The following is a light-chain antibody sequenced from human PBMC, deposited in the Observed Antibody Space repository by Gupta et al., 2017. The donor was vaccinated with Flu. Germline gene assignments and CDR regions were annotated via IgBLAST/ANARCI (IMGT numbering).Light chain of an antibody. J-gene: IGKJ2*01. Sequence: DIQMTQSPSSLSASVGDRITITCRASQDISSYLNWYQQKPGKAPKLLIYGASTLQTGVPSRFSGSGSGTDFTFTISSLQPEDFATYFCQQYDNLPPHTFGQGTTLEIK. V-gene: IGKV1-33*01. CDR2: GAS. CDR3: QQYDNLPPHT. CDR1: QDISSY.